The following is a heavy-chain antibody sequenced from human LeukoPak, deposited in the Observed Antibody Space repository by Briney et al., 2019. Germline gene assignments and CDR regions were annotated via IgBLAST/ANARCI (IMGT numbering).Heavy chain of an antibody. D-gene: IGHD3-3*01. V-gene: IGHV5-51*01. CDR1: GYSFTSYW. Sequence: GESLKISCKGSGYSFTSYWIGWVRQMPGKGLEGMGITYPGDSDTRYSPSSQGQVTISADKSISTAYLQWSRLKASDTAMYYCARPLSEDFWSGYDAFDIWGQGKMVTVSS. CDR3: ARPLSEDFWSGYDAFDI. J-gene: IGHJ3*02. CDR2: TYPGDSDT.